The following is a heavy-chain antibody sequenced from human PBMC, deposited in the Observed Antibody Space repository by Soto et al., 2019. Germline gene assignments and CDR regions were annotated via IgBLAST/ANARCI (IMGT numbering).Heavy chain of an antibody. CDR3: ARSYSSGWEFDY. V-gene: IGHV3-11*01. CDR2: ISSTGRTI. D-gene: IGHD6-19*01. Sequence: GVLRLSCGASGFTFSNYYMSWIRQAPGKGLEWVSYISSTGRTIYYADSVKGRFTVSRDNAQNSLSLKLNSLRVEDTAVYYCARSYSSGWEFDYWGQGTQVTVS. CDR1: GFTFSNYY. J-gene: IGHJ4*02.